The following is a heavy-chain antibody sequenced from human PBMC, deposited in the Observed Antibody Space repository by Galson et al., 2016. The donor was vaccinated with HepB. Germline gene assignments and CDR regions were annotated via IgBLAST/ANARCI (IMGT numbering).Heavy chain of an antibody. D-gene: IGHD3-16*01. Sequence: SLRLSCAASGFTFSRFWMHWVRQAPGKGLVWVSRINCDGTTTTYADSVKGRFTISRDNAKNTLYLQMNSLRAEDTAFYYCATVSGPLDYWGQGTLVTVSS. CDR1: GFTFSRFW. CDR2: INCDGTTT. V-gene: IGHV3-74*03. CDR3: ATVSGPLDY. J-gene: IGHJ4*02.